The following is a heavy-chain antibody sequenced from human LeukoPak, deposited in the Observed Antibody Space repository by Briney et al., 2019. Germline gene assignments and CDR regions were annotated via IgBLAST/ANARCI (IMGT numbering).Heavy chain of an antibody. J-gene: IGHJ3*02. CDR3: ARRNDFDI. Sequence: SETLSLTCTVSGCSITGYHWSWIRQPPRKGLEWIGYIYSSGSTEYEPSLKSRATISADTSKNQFSLKLTSVTAADTAIYYCARRNDFDIWGQGTMVTVSS. CDR1: GCSITGYH. CDR2: IYSSGST. V-gene: IGHV4-4*08.